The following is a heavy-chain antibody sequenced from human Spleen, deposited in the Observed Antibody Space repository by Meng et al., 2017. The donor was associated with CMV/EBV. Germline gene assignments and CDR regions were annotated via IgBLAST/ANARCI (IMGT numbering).Heavy chain of an antibody. D-gene: IGHD6-6*01. CDR1: GFTFSSYD. CDR3: ARAPTIAALSWHY. J-gene: IGHJ4*02. Sequence: GESLKISCAASGFTFSSYDMHWVRQATGKGLEWVSAIGTAGDTYYPGSVKGRFTISRENAKNSLYLQMNSLRAGDTAVYYCARAPTIAALSWHYWGQGTLVTVSS. V-gene: IGHV3-13*01. CDR2: IGTAGDT.